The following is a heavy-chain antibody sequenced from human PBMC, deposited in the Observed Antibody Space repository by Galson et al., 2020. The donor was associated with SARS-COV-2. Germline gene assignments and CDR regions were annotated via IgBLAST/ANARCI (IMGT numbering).Heavy chain of an antibody. CDR3: GRDTDHHDSSCYYRIWAFDL. Sequence: GGSLRLSCAASGFTFSDSYMIWIRQAPGKGLEWLSYISSSGNTVYYADSVKGRFTISRDNAQSSVYLHMSSLRADDTAVYFCGRDTDHHDSSCYYRIWAFDLWGQGTLVNVSS. CDR1: GFTFSDSY. D-gene: IGHD3-22*01. J-gene: IGHJ4*02. CDR2: ISSSGNTV. V-gene: IGHV3-11*01.